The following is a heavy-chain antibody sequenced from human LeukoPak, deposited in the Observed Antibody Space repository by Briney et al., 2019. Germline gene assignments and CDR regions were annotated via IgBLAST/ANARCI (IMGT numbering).Heavy chain of an antibody. D-gene: IGHD6-6*01. Sequence: PGGSLRLSCAASGFSFSNFWMSWVRQAPGKGLEWVANIKPDGSATDYVDSVKGRFTISRDNAKNSLDLQMNSLRAEDTAVYYCARGGGSSSWGQGTLVTVPS. CDR2: IKPDGSAT. V-gene: IGHV3-7*01. CDR3: ARGGGSSS. J-gene: IGHJ5*02. CDR1: GFSFSNFW.